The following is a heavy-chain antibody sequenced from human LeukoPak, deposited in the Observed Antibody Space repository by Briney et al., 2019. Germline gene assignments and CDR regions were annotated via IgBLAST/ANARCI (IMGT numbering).Heavy chain of an antibody. J-gene: IGHJ2*01. CDR1: GGTFSSYA. V-gene: IGHV1-69*05. CDR2: IIPIFGTA. CDR3: ARVGYDFWSGYYTWYFDL. D-gene: IGHD3-3*01. Sequence: SVKVSCKASGGTFSSYAISWVRQAPGQGLEWMGGIIPIFGTANYAQKFQGRVTITTDESTSTAYMELSSLRSEDTAVYYCARVGYDFWSGYYTWYFDLWGRGTLVTVSS.